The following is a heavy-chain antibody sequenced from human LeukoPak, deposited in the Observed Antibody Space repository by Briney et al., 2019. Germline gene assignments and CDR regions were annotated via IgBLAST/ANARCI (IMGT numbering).Heavy chain of an antibody. CDR2: IYYSGST. J-gene: IGHJ3*02. Sequence: SETLSLTCTVSGGSISSGDYYWSWIRQPPGKGLEWIGYIYYSGSTNYNPSLKSRVTISVDTSKNQFSLKLSSVTAADTAVYYCARDLRGVDAFDIWGQGTMVTVSS. V-gene: IGHV4-61*08. D-gene: IGHD3-3*01. CDR3: ARDLRGVDAFDI. CDR1: GGSISSGDYY.